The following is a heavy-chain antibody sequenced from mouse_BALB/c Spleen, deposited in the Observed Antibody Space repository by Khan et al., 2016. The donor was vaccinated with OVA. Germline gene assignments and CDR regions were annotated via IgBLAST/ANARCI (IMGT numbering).Heavy chain of an antibody. D-gene: IGHD2-1*01. CDR2: ISSGSSTI. Sequence: EVELVESGGGLVQPGGSRKLSCAASGFTFSSFGIHWVRQAPKKGLEWVAYISSGSSTIYYVDTVKGRFTISRDIPKNTLFLQMTSLRSEDTAMYYCARSGGNFHWYFDVWGAGTSVTVSP. J-gene: IGHJ1*01. V-gene: IGHV5-17*02. CDR1: GFTFSSFG. CDR3: ARSGGNFHWYFDV.